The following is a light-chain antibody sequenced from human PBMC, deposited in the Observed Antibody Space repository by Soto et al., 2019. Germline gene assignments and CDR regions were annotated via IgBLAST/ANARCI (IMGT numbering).Light chain of an antibody. CDR1: QSISSW. CDR3: QQYGTYLWT. J-gene: IGKJ1*01. CDR2: DAS. Sequence: DIQMTHSPSTLSASVGDRVTITFRASQSISSWLAWYQQKPGKAPKLLIYDASSLESGVPSRFSGSGSGTEFTLTISSLQPDDFATYYCQQYGTYLWTFGQGTKVDIK. V-gene: IGKV1-5*01.